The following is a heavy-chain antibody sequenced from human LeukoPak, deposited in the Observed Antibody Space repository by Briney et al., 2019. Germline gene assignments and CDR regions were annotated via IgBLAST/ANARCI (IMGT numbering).Heavy chain of an antibody. CDR2: INPNGGGT. Sequence: GASVKVSCKASGYTFTDYYMHWVRQAPGQGVEWMGWINPNGGGTNYAQKFQGRVTMTRDTSISTAYMELSRLRSDDTAVYYCATLYGDYVSSDYWGQGTLVSVSS. CDR3: ATLYGDYVSSDY. CDR1: GYTFTDYY. D-gene: IGHD4-17*01. V-gene: IGHV1-2*02. J-gene: IGHJ4*02.